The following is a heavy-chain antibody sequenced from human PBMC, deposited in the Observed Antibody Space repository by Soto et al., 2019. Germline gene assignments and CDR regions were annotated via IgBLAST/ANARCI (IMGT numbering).Heavy chain of an antibody. D-gene: IGHD4-17*01. CDR1: GFSFRTFA. J-gene: IGHJ5*02. CDR3: AKGNYGDYGGFDP. Sequence: EVQVLESGGDFIQPGGSLRLSCAASGFSFRTFAMTWVRQAPWKGLEWVSTIISTGISTYYADSVKGRFTISRANSKNTLYLQMNSLRAEDSAVYYCAKGNYGDYGGFDPWGQGTLVTVSS. V-gene: IGHV3-23*01. CDR2: IISTGIST.